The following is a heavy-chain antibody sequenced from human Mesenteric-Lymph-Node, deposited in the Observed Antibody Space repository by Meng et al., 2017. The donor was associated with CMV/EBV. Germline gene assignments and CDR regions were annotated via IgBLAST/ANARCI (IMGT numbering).Heavy chain of an antibody. CDR3: ASGLYETSVSFQNVDFFFN. CDR2: IKTKTEGEAT. Sequence: GESLKISCAASGFTFTNAWMTWVRQPPGKGLEWVGQIKTKTEGEATDYAAPVKDRFTISRDDSENTLYLQMNGLGTDDTAVYFCASGLYETSVSFQNVDFFFNWGQGTRVTVSS. J-gene: IGHJ1*01. CDR1: GFTFTNAW. D-gene: IGHD3-10*01. V-gene: IGHV3-15*01.